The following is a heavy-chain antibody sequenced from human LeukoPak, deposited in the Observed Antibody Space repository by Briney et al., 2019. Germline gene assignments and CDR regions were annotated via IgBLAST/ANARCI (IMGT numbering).Heavy chain of an antibody. D-gene: IGHD6-13*01. J-gene: IGHJ4*02. V-gene: IGHV4-34*01. CDR3: ARGGKQQLDY. CDR2: INHSGST. Sequence: SETLSLTCAVHGGSFSVYYWSWIRQPPGKGLEWIGEINHSGSTDYNLSLKSRVTISVDTSKNQFSLKLSSVTAADTAVYYCARGGKQQLDYWGQGTLVTVSS. CDR1: GGSFSVYY.